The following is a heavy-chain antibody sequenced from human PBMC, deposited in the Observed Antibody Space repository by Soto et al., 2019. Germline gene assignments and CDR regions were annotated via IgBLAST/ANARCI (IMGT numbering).Heavy chain of an antibody. V-gene: IGHV4-59*01. J-gene: IGHJ5*02. CDR1: GGSISSYY. D-gene: IGHD3-3*01. CDR2: IYYSGST. CDR3: ARVVSSVFGVVSVGWFDP. Sequence: SETLSLTCTVSGGSISSYYWSWIRQPPWKGLEWIGYIYYSGSTNYNPSLKSRVTISVDTSKNQFSLKLSSVTAADTAVYYCARVVSSVFGVVSVGWFDPWGQGTLVTVSS.